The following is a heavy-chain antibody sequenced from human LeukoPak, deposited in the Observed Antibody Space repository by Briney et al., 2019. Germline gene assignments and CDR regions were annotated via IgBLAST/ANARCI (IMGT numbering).Heavy chain of an antibody. CDR2: INAGNGNT. CDR3: ARDPPYSSGWYGDY. Sequence: GASVKVSCKASGGTFSSYAISWVRQAPGQGLEWMGWINAGNGNTKYSQKFQGRVTITRDTSASTAYMELSSLRSEDTAVYYCARDPPYSSGWYGDYWGQGTLVTVSS. J-gene: IGHJ4*02. V-gene: IGHV1-3*01. CDR1: GGTFSSYA. D-gene: IGHD6-19*01.